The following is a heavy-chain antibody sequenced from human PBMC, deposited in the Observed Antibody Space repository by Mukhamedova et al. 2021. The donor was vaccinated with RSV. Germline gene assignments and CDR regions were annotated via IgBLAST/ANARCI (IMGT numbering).Heavy chain of an antibody. D-gene: IGHD6-13*01. V-gene: IGHV4-59*01. J-gene: IGHJ1*01. Sequence: IRQPPGKGLEWIGYIYYSGSTNYNPSLKSRVTISVDTSKNQFSLKLSSVTAADTAVYYCARGSSSWYLKYFQHWGRGTLVPVPS. CDR2: IYYSGST. CDR3: ARGSSSWYLKYFQH.